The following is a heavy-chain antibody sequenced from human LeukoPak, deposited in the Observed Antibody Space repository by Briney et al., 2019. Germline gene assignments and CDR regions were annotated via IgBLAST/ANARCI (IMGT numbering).Heavy chain of an antibody. J-gene: IGHJ4*02. V-gene: IGHV1-46*01. Sequence: ASVKVSCKTSGYRFTNNYMHWVRQAPGQGLEWMGIINPSGGNINYAQKFQGRSTKTRDTSTSTVYMELSSLRSEDTAVYFCARDQGLTGYFDYWGQGTLVTVSS. CDR3: ARDQGLTGYFDY. CDR2: INPSGGNI. CDR1: GYRFTNNY. D-gene: IGHD3-9*01.